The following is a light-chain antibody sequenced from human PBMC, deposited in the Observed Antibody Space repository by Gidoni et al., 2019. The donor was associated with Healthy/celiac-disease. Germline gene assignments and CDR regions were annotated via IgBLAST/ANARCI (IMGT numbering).Light chain of an antibody. Sequence: DIQRTQSPSSLSASVGDRVTITCQASQDISNYLNWYQQKPGKAPKLLIYDASNLETGVPSRFSGSGSGTYFTFTISSLQPEDIATYYCQQYDNLLPTFGQXTKLEIK. CDR2: DAS. CDR1: QDISNY. J-gene: IGKJ2*01. CDR3: QQYDNLLPT. V-gene: IGKV1-33*01.